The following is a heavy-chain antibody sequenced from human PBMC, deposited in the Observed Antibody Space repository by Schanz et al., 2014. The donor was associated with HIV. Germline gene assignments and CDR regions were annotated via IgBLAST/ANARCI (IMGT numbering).Heavy chain of an antibody. CDR1: GFTFRYYG. J-gene: IGHJ4*02. V-gene: IGHV3-23*04. CDR2: ISESGGRT. Sequence: VQLVESGGGVVQPGGSLRLSCAASGFTFRYYGMHWVRQAPGKGLEWVSSISESGGRTYYADSVNGRFTISRDNSKNTLYLQMTTLRIDDTAVYYCAKPEYDSRGNSQSHFDYWGQGTLVTVSS. D-gene: IGHD3-22*01. CDR3: AKPEYDSRGNSQSHFDY.